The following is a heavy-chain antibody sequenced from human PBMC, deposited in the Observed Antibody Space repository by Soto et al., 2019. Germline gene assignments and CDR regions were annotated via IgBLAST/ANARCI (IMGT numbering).Heavy chain of an antibody. CDR1: GASVISSHW. CDR2: IYHSGTT. CDR3: ARRDRYSGNDFDY. J-gene: IGHJ4*02. Sequence: QVELQESGPGLAKPSGTLSLTCAVSGASVISSHWWSWVRQPPGKGLEWIGQIYHSGTTNYNPSLKSRVTISLDKSKNQFSLKLRSVTAADAALYYCARRDRYSGNDFDYWGQGSLVTVSS. D-gene: IGHD1-26*01. V-gene: IGHV4-4*02.